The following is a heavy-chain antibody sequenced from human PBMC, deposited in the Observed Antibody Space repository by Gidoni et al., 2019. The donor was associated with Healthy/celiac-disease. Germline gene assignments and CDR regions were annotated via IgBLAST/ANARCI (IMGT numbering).Heavy chain of an antibody. CDR2: IYYSGST. J-gene: IGHJ6*03. Sequence: QVQLQESGPGLVKPSETLSLTCTVSGGSVSSGSYYWSWIRQPPGKGLEWIGYIYYSGSTNYNPSLKSRVTISVDTSKNQFSLKLSSVTAADTAVYYCAREANLLVPAAEDRYYYYYMDVWGKGTTVTVSS. CDR1: GGSVSSGSYY. D-gene: IGHD2-2*01. V-gene: IGHV4-61*01. CDR3: AREANLLVPAAEDRYYYYYMDV.